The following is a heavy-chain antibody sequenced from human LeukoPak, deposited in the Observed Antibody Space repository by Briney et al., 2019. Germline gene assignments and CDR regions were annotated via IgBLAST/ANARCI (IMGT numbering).Heavy chain of an antibody. V-gene: IGHV3-21*01. CDR3: AREDAKDYYDSSGYYGSYFDY. CDR1: GFTFSSYS. D-gene: IGHD3-22*01. J-gene: IGHJ4*02. CDR2: ISSSSSYI. Sequence: GGSLRLSCAASGFTFSSYSMNWVRQAPGKGLEWVSSISSSSSYIYYADSMKGRFTISRDNAKNSLYLQMNSLRAEDTAVYYCAREDAKDYYDSSGYYGSYFDYWGQGTLVTVSS.